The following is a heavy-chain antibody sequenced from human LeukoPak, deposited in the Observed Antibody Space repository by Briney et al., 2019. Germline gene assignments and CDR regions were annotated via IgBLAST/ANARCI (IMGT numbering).Heavy chain of an antibody. V-gene: IGHV4-30-4*01. J-gene: IGHJ2*01. CDR2: IYYSGST. Sequence: SQTLSLTCTVSGGSISGGDYYWSWIRQPPGKGLEWIGYIYYSGSTYYNPSLKSRVTISVDTSKNQFSLKLSSVTAADTAVYYCARVREDSSGYYDWYFDLWGRGTLVTVSS. CDR1: GGSISGGDYY. D-gene: IGHD3-22*01. CDR3: ARVREDSSGYYDWYFDL.